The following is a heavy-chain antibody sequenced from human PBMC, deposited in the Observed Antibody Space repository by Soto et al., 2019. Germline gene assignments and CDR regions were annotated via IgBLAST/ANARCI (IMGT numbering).Heavy chain of an antibody. V-gene: IGHV4-39*07. CDR1: GDSISSNTYS. CDR2: IHFSGNT. CDR3: ARVWGGAFDI. J-gene: IGHJ3*02. D-gene: IGHD3-10*01. Sequence: ETLSLTCTVSGDSISSNTYSWGWIRQPPGKGLEYIGTIHFSGNTYYNPSLNSRVTISVDTSKNQFSLKLSSVTAADTAVYYCARVWGGAFDIWGQGTMVTVSS.